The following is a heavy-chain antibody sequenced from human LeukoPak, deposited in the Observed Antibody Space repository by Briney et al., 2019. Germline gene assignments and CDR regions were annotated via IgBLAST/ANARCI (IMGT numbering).Heavy chain of an antibody. Sequence: SETLSLTCTVSGGSISSSSYYWGWIRQPPGKRLEWVGGIHYSGSTYQNPSLKSRGTISVDTSKNQFSLRLSSVTAADTAVYYCARHPRDYDTSGYYPGAFDIWGQGTMVTVSS. D-gene: IGHD3-22*01. CDR1: GGSISSSSYY. CDR2: IHYSGST. CDR3: ARHPRDYDTSGYYPGAFDI. J-gene: IGHJ3*02. V-gene: IGHV4-39*01.